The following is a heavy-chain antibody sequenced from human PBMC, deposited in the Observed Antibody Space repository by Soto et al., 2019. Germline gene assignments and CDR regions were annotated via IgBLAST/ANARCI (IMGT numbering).Heavy chain of an antibody. CDR1: GGSISGSDYY. Sequence: ASETLSLTCTVSGGSISGSDYYWAWLRQPPGKGLEWLGTIYRTGTAYYNPSLKSRVTLFVDPSKNQFFLILNSVSAADTAVYFCADMRGQWLPRDWGRGILVTSPQ. CDR2: IYRTGTA. CDR3: ADMRGQWLPRD. J-gene: IGHJ4*02. D-gene: IGHD6-19*01. V-gene: IGHV4-39*01.